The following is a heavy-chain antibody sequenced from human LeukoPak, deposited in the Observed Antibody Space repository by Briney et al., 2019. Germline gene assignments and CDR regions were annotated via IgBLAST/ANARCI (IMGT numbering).Heavy chain of an antibody. CDR1: GYTFTSYG. CDR3: ARDYYGSGSYRGRIDY. D-gene: IGHD3-10*01. Sequence: ASVKVSCKASGYTFTSYGISWVRQAPGQGLEWMGWISAYKGNTNYAQKLQGRVTMTTDTSTSTAYMELRSLRSDDTAVYYCARDYYGSGSYRGRIDYWGQGTLVTVSS. V-gene: IGHV1-18*01. CDR2: ISAYKGNT. J-gene: IGHJ4*02.